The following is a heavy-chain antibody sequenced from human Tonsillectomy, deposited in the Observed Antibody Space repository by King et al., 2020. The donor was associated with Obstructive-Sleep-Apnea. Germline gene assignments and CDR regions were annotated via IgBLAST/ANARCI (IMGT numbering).Heavy chain of an antibody. D-gene: IGHD3-22*01. Sequence: VQLVESGGGLVQPGRSLRLSCAASGFTFDDYAMHWVRQAPGKGLEWVSGISWNSGSIDYADSVKGRFTISRDNAKNSLYLQMNSLRAEDTALYYCAKDMNVVNGMDVWGQGTTVTVSS. V-gene: IGHV3-9*01. J-gene: IGHJ6*02. CDR2: ISWNSGSI. CDR3: AKDMNVVNGMDV. CDR1: GFTFDDYA.